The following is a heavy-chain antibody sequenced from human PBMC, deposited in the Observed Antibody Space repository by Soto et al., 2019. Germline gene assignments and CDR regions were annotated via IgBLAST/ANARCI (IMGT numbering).Heavy chain of an antibody. CDR3: ARVEAGAYFQDYYGMDV. Sequence: QVQLVQSGAEVKEPGSSVKVSCKASEGTFTNYAISWVRQAPGQGLESIGVIIPSLGSTNNAQKFQGRVTITADKSTSTIYMELSSLRSEDSAVYYCARVEAGAYFQDYYGMDVWGQGTTVTVPS. D-gene: IGHD3-16*01. V-gene: IGHV1-69*14. J-gene: IGHJ6*02. CDR1: EGTFTNYA. CDR2: IIPSLGST.